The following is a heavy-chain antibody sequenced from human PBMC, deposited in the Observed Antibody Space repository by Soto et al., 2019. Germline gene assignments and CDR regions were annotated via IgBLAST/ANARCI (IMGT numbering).Heavy chain of an antibody. J-gene: IGHJ5*02. Sequence: QVVQSGGEVKKPGASVRVSCEAYGYPFSKYGISWIRQAPGQGLEWMGWIKPDNGNTDYAQKFQGRVTMTTDTSSNTAYMELRSLRSDDTAVYYCSTSYDSGFDPWGQGTLVSVSS. CDR3: STSYDSGFDP. CDR2: IKPDNGNT. D-gene: IGHD5-12*01. V-gene: IGHV1-18*04. CDR1: GYPFSKYG.